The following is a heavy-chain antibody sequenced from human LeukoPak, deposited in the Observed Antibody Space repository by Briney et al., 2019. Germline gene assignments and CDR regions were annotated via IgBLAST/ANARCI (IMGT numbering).Heavy chain of an antibody. CDR1: GGTFSSYA. D-gene: IGHD5-18*01. J-gene: IGHJ4*02. CDR3: ASYVDTAMASFDY. CDR2: IIPILGIA. Sequence: GSSVKVSCKASGGTFSSYAISWVRLAPGQGLEWMGRIIPILGIANYAQKFQGRVTITADKSTSTAYMELSSLSSEDTAVYYCASYVDTAMASFDYWGQGTLVTVSS. V-gene: IGHV1-69*04.